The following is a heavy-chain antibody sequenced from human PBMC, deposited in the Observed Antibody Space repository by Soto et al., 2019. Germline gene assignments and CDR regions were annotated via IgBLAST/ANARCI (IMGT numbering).Heavy chain of an antibody. CDR1: GFTFSMSA. V-gene: IGHV3-23*01. J-gene: IGHJ4*02. CDR2: TGLNGRTT. D-gene: IGHD2-2*01. CDR3: ATVHSTSRSFDY. Sequence: EVQLLESGGGLVQPGGSLRLSCAASGFTFSMSAMSWVRQAPGKGLEWVSTTGLNGRTTYYADSVKGRFTVSRDNSKNTVHLQMNSLRAEDTAVYYCATVHSTSRSFDYWGQGTLVTVSS.